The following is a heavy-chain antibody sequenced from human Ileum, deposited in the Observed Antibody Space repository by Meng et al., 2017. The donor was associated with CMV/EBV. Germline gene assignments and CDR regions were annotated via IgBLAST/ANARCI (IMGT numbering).Heavy chain of an antibody. CDR3: SRTWMQVWSPAFDY. CDR1: GYTCTCYY. D-gene: IGHD5-18*01. CDR2: INPNRGGT. Sequence: VQLVGVLKRPWALVTVSYTASGYTCTCYYLHWVRPAPGQGLAGKGWINPNRGGTYYTQKFQGRVTMTRDTSLNTAYMELSTLTSDDTAVYFCSRTWMQVWSPAFDYWGQGTLVTVSS. J-gene: IGHJ4*02. V-gene: IGHV1-2*02.